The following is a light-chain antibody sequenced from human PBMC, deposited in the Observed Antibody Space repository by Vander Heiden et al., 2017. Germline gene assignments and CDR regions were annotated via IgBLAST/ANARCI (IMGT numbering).Light chain of an antibody. CDR2: EVS. V-gene: IGLV2-8*01. J-gene: IGLJ2*01. CDR1: SSDVGGYNY. CDR3: SSYAGSNNLGV. Sequence: QSALTQPPSASGSPGPSVTLSCTGTSSDVGGYNYVSWYQQHPGKAPKLMIYEVSKRPSGVPDRFSGSKSGNTASLTVSGLQAEDEADYYCSSYAGSNNLGVFGGGTKLTVL.